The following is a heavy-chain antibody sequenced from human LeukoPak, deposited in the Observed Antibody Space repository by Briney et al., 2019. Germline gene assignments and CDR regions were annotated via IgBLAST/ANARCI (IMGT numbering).Heavy chain of an antibody. Sequence: GESLKISCQGSGYSFADQWIAWVRQMPGKGLEYMGIILPGDSDTRYSPSFQGQVTMSADKTMSTAFLQWSSLKASDTAIYYCARHYGRPFDYWGQGTLVTVSS. CDR3: ARHYGRPFDY. D-gene: IGHD3-10*01. V-gene: IGHV5-51*01. CDR2: ILPGDSDT. J-gene: IGHJ4*02. CDR1: GYSFADQW.